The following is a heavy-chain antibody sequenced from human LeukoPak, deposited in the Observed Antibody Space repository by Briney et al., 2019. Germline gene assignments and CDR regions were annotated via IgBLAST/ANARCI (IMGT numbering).Heavy chain of an antibody. Sequence: PGRSLRLSCAASGFIFSSYGMHWVRQAPGKGLEWVAVIPYDGGNISYTDSVKGRFTISRDNSKNTLYLQMNNLRADDTAVYYCAKARYDGEVMIAATDYWGQGTLVTVSS. CDR2: IPYDGGNI. CDR1: GFIFSSYG. V-gene: IGHV3-30*18. CDR3: AKARYDGEVMIAATDY. D-gene: IGHD2-15*01. J-gene: IGHJ4*02.